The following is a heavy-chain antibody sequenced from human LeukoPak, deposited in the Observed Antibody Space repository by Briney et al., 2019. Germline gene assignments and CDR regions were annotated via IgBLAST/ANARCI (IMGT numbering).Heavy chain of an antibody. Sequence: GGSLPLSCAASGFTFSNYWMSWVRQAPGKGLEWVANIKEDGSEKYYVDSVKGRFTISRDDARNSLYLQMNSLRAEDTAVYCCASGRQLGYWGQGTLVTVSS. CDR2: IKEDGSEK. CDR3: ASGRQLGY. V-gene: IGHV3-7*01. D-gene: IGHD6-13*01. CDR1: GFTFSNYW. J-gene: IGHJ4*02.